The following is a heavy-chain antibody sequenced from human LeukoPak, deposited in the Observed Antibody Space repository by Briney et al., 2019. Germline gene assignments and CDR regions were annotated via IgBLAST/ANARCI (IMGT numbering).Heavy chain of an antibody. CDR2: ISGSGGST. CDR1: GFTFSSYA. D-gene: IGHD4-17*01. CDR3: AKASDWIAVTTDFDY. V-gene: IGHV3-23*01. J-gene: IGHJ4*02. Sequence: GGSLRLSCAASGFTFSSYAMSWVRQAPGKGMEWVSAISGSGGSTYYADSVKGRFTISRDNSKNTLYLQMNSLRAEDTAVYYCAKASDWIAVTTDFDYWGQGTLVTVSS.